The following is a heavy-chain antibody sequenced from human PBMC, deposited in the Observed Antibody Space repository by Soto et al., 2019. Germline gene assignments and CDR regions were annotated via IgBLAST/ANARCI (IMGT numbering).Heavy chain of an antibody. D-gene: IGHD4-4*01. V-gene: IGHV3-23*01. CDR3: VKPPVITASYYYYDMDV. CDR1: GFTFSTYP. J-gene: IGHJ6*02. CDR2: ISGSGIST. Sequence: PGGSLRLSCAASGFTFSTYPMSWVRQAPGKGLEWVSGISGSGISTYYTDSVKGRFTISRDNSKNTAFLQMNSLRDEDTAVYYCVKPPVITASYYYYDMDVWGQGTTVTV.